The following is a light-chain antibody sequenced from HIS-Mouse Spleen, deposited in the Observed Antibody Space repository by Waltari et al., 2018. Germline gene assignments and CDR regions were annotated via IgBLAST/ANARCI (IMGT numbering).Light chain of an antibody. Sequence: QSALPQPASVSGSPGQSTPISCTGTSSDVGGYNYVSWYQQHPGKAPKLMIYDVSNRPSGVSNRFSGSKSGNTASLTISGLQAEDEADYYCSSYTSSSTRVFGTGTKVTVL. J-gene: IGLJ1*01. CDR1: SSDVGGYNY. V-gene: IGLV2-14*03. CDR2: DVS. CDR3: SSYTSSSTRV.